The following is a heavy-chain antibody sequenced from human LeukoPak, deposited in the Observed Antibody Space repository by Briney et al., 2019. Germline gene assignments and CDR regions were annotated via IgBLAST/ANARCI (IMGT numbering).Heavy chain of an antibody. CDR3: ARVPLHDASGRYYPH. V-gene: IGHV1-3*04. D-gene: IGHD3-22*01. Sequence: ASVKVSCKTSGYTFTNYGMHWVRQAPRQSLEWMGWINTGNGNTKSSHKFQDRVTLTRDTSASTAYMELNSLSSEDTAVYYCARVPLHDASGRYYPHWGQGTLVTVSS. CDR2: INTGNGNT. CDR1: GYTFTNYG. J-gene: IGHJ1*01.